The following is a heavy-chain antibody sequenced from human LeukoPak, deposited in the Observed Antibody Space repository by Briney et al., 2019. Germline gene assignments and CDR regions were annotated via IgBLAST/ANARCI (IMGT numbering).Heavy chain of an antibody. D-gene: IGHD5-18*01. Sequence: PGGSLRLSCAASGFTFCSYAMHWVRQAPGKGLEWVAVISYDGSNKYYADSVKGRFTISRDNSKNTLYLQMNSLRAEDTAVYYCARDWDTAMALDYWGQGTLVTVSS. J-gene: IGHJ4*02. CDR3: ARDWDTAMALDY. CDR2: ISYDGSNK. V-gene: IGHV3-30-3*01. CDR1: GFTFCSYA.